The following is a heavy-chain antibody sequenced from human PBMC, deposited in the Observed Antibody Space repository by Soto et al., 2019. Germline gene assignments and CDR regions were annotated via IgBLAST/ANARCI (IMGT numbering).Heavy chain of an antibody. D-gene: IGHD2-2*01. CDR1: RYTFTGYY. V-gene: IGHV1-2*04. CDR2: INPNSGGT. CDR3: ARADIVVVPAATYYYYYGMDV. Sequence: QVQLVQSGAEVKKPGASVKVSCKASRYTFTGYYMHWVRQAPGQGLEWMGWINPNSGGTNYAQKFQGWVTMTRDTSISTAYMELSRLRSDDTAVYYCARADIVVVPAATYYYYYGMDVWGQGTTVTVSS. J-gene: IGHJ6*02.